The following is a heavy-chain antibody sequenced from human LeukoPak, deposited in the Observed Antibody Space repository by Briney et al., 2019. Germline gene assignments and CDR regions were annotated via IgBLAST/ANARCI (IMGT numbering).Heavy chain of an antibody. CDR1: GYTLTELS. V-gene: IGHV1-24*01. CDR3: TSGGGNSPGDAFDI. D-gene: IGHD4-23*01. J-gene: IGHJ3*02. Sequence: ASVKVSCKVSGYTLTELSMHWVRQAPGKGLEWMGGFDPEDGETIYAQKFQGRVTMTEDTSTDTAYMELSSLRSEDTAVYYCTSGGGNSPGDAFDIWGQGTMVTVSS. CDR2: FDPEDGET.